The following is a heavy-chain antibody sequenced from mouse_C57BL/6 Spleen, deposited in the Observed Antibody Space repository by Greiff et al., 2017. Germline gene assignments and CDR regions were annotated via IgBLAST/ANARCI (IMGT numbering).Heavy chain of an antibody. CDR1: GFTFSDYG. V-gene: IGHV5-17*01. D-gene: IGHD2-2*01. CDR2: ISGGSSTI. J-gene: IGHJ2*01. CDR3: ARGLRRFDY. Sequence: EVQLVESGGGLVKPGGSLKLSCAASGFTFSDYGMHWVRQAPEQGLEWVAYISGGSSTIYYADTVKGRFTISRDNAKNTLFLQRTSLRSEDTAMYYCARGLRRFDYWGQGTTLTVSS.